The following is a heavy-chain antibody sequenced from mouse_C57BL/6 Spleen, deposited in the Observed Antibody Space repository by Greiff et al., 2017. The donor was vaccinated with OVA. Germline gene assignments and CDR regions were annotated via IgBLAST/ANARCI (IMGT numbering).Heavy chain of an antibody. Sequence: EVQLQQSGAELVRPGASVKLSCTASGFNIKDDYMHWVKQRPEQGLEWIGWIDPENGDTEYASKFQGKATITADTSSNTAYLQLSSLTSEDTAVYYCTTAYYSNLYYFDYWGQGTTLTVSS. CDR1: GFNIKDDY. D-gene: IGHD2-5*01. J-gene: IGHJ2*01. V-gene: IGHV14-4*01. CDR2: IDPENGDT. CDR3: TTAYYSNLYYFDY.